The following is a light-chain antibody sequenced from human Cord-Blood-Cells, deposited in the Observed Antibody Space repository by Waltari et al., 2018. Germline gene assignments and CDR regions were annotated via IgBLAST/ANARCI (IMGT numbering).Light chain of an antibody. CDR2: AAS. Sequence: DIQMTQSPSSLSASVGDRVTITCRASQSISSYLNWYQQKPGKAPKLLLYAASSLQSGVPSRFSGSGSGTDFTLTISSLQPEDFATDYCQQSYSTPYTFGQGTKLEIK. V-gene: IGKV1-39*01. CDR1: QSISSY. CDR3: QQSYSTPYT. J-gene: IGKJ2*01.